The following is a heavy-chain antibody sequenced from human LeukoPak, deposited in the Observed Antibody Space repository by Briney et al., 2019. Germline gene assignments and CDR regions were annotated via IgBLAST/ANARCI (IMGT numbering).Heavy chain of an antibody. CDR3: ARTTSRWYNNWFDP. CDR2: IYYSGST. Sequence: SETLSLTCTVSGGSISSYYWSWIRQPPGKGLEWIGYIYYSGSTNYNPSLKSRVTISVDTSKNQFSLKLSSVTAADTAVYYCARTTSRWYNNWFDPWGQGTLVTASS. J-gene: IGHJ5*02. CDR1: GGSISSYY. D-gene: IGHD4-23*01. V-gene: IGHV4-59*01.